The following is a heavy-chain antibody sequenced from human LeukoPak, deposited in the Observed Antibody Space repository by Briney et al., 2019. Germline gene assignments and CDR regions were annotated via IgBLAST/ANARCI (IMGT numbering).Heavy chain of an antibody. CDR1: GFTFSSYS. V-gene: IGHV3-21*04. Sequence: PGGSLRLSCAASGFTFSSYSMNWVRQAPGKGLEWVSSISSSSSYIYYADSVKGRFTISRDNAKNSLYLQMNSLRAEDTAVYYCAKDFDVLGELSWAFDYWGQGTLVTVSS. CDR2: ISSSSSYI. J-gene: IGHJ4*02. CDR3: AKDFDVLGELSWAFDY. D-gene: IGHD3-16*02.